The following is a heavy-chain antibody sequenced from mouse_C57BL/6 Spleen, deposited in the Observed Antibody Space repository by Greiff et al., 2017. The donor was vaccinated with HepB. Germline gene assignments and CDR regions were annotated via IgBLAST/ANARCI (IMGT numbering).Heavy chain of an antibody. D-gene: IGHD2-2*01. Sequence: VQLQQSGAELAKPGASVKLSCKASGYTFTSYWMHWVKQRPGQGLEWIGYINPSSGYTKYNQKFKDKATLTADKSSSTAYMQLSSLTYEDSAVYYCAAIYYGYAYAMDYWGQGTSVTVSS. CDR2: INPSSGYT. V-gene: IGHV1-7*01. CDR1: GYTFTSYW. CDR3: AAIYYGYAYAMDY. J-gene: IGHJ4*01.